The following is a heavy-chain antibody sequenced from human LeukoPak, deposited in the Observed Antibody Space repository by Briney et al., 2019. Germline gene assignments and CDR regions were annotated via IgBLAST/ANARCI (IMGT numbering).Heavy chain of an antibody. V-gene: IGHV1-2*02. Sequence: GASVKVSCKASGYTFTGYYMHWVRQAPGQGLEWMGWINPNSGGTNYAQKFQGRVTMTRDTSISTAYMELSRLRSDDTAVYYCARVTRSRITMVRGALSDAFDIWGQGTMVTVSS. CDR2: INPNSGGT. J-gene: IGHJ3*02. CDR3: ARVTRSRITMVRGALSDAFDI. D-gene: IGHD3-10*01. CDR1: GYTFTGYY.